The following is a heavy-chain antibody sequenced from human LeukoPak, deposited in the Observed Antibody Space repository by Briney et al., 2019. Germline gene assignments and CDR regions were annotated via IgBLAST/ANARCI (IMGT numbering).Heavy chain of an antibody. Sequence: PGGSLRLSCAASGFTFSSYAMSWVRQAPGKGLEWVSAISGSGGSTYYADSVKGRFNISRDNSKNTLYLQMDSLRAEDTAVYYCAKDSGDSSGSYWYFDLWGRGTLVTVSS. J-gene: IGHJ2*01. V-gene: IGHV3-23*01. CDR2: ISGSGGST. D-gene: IGHD3-22*01. CDR1: GFTFSSYA. CDR3: AKDSGDSSGSYWYFDL.